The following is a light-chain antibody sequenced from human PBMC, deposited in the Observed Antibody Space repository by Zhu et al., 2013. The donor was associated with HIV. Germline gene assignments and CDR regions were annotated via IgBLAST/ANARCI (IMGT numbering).Light chain of an antibody. CDR2: WAS. Sequence: DIVMTHSPDSLAVSLGERATINCKSSQSVLYSSNNKNYLAWYQQKPGQPPKLLIYWASTRESGVPDRFSGSGSGTDFTLTISSLQAEDVAVYYCQQYYSTPWTFGQGTKVEFK. CDR3: QQYYSTPWT. V-gene: IGKV4-1*01. J-gene: IGKJ1*01. CDR1: QSVLYSSNNKNY.